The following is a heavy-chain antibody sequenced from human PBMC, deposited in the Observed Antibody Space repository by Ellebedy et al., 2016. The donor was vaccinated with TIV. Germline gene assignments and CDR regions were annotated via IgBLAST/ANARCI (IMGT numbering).Heavy chain of an antibody. Sequence: PGGSLRLSCAASGFTVSSNYMNWVRQAPGKGLEWVSHISGSGVTTYYADSVRGRFSISRDNSKNTLYLQMNSLRADDTAVYYCAGFRGEAVAGNWFDPWGQGTLVTVSS. CDR2: ISGSGVTT. CDR1: GFTVSSNY. V-gene: IGHV3-23*01. CDR3: AGFRGEAVAGNWFDP. J-gene: IGHJ5*02. D-gene: IGHD6-19*01.